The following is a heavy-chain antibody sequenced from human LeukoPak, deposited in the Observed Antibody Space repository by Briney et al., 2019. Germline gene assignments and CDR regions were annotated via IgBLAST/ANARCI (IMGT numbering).Heavy chain of an antibody. CDR1: GFTFTTYG. CDR2: IAYDGKDK. Sequence: GRSLRLSCAASGFTFTTYGMHWVRQSPVRGLEWVAVIAYDGKDKYYADSVKGRFTIARDNAKNTLYLQMNSLRADDTAVYYCAIGWLYYEISGFSFDYWGRGTLVTVSS. CDR3: AIGWLYYEISGFSFDY. J-gene: IGHJ4*02. V-gene: IGHV3-30*03. D-gene: IGHD3-22*01.